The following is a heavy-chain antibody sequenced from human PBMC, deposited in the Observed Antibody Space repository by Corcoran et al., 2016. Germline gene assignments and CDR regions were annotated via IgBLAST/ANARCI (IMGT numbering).Heavy chain of an antibody. CDR3: AMEYYYDSSGYYSNYYYGMDV. CDR2: INPSGGSA. V-gene: IGHV1-46*01. J-gene: IGHJ6*02. Sequence: QVQLVQSGAEVKKPEASVKVSCKASGYTFTSYYMHWVRQAPGQGLEWMGIINPSGGSASYAQKFQGRVTMTRDTSTSTVYMELSSLRSEDTAVYYCAMEYYYDSSGYYSNYYYGMDVWGQGTTVTVSS. D-gene: IGHD3-22*01. CDR1: GYTFTSYY.